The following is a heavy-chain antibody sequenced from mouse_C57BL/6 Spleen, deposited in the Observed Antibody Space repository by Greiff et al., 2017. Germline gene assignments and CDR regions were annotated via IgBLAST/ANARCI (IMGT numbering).Heavy chain of an antibody. V-gene: IGHV5-2*01. CDR3: ARSTMVTTGDY. CDR1: EYEFPSHD. D-gene: IGHD2-2*01. CDR2: INSDGGST. Sequence: EVKLVEPGGGLVQPGESLKLSCESNEYEFPSHDMSWVRKTPEQRLALVAAINSDGGSTYYPDTMERRFIISRDDTKKTLYLQMSSLRSEDTAVDYCARSTMVTTGDYWGQGTTLTVSS. J-gene: IGHJ2*01.